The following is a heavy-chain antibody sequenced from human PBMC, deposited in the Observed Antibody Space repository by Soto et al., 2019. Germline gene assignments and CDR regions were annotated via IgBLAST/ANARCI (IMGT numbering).Heavy chain of an antibody. CDR3: VKGEYYYDSSGYYPFDY. CDR1: GFTFSIYA. CDR2: ISINGGST. D-gene: IGHD3-22*01. J-gene: IGHJ4*02. V-gene: IGHV3-64D*06. Sequence: GGSLRLSCSASGFTFSIYAMHWVRQAPGKGLEYVSSISINGGSTHYADSVKGRFTISRDNSKNTQYLQMSSLRADDTALYYCVKGEYYYDSSGYYPFDYWGQGTLVTVPQ.